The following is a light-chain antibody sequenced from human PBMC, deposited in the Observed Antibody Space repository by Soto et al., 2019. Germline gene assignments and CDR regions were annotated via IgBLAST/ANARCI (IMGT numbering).Light chain of an antibody. J-gene: IGKJ4*01. CDR1: QSVTSNY. CDR2: GAA. CDR3: QQYYNRPPHT. V-gene: IGKV3-20*01. Sequence: EVMLTPSPCALSFSPRVRATLSCGASQSVTSNYLAWYQQKPGQAPRLLIYGAASRATGIPDRFSGSGSETKFTLTISSRQSEDVAVYYCQQYYNRPPHTFGRGTKVDNK.